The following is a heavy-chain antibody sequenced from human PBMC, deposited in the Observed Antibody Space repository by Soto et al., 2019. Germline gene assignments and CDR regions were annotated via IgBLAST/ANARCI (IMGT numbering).Heavy chain of an antibody. Sequence: QVQLVESGGDVVQPGTSLRLSCAASGFTFSSYAIHWVRQAPGQGLEWVAVISHDGNSKYYADSVKGRFTISRDSSKNTLYLQMNSLRAEDTAVYYCTRDYYASGSSYYFDHWGQGTLVTVSS. CDR2: ISHDGNSK. CDR1: GFTFSSYA. D-gene: IGHD3-10*01. CDR3: TRDYYASGSSYYFDH. J-gene: IGHJ4*02. V-gene: IGHV3-30-3*01.